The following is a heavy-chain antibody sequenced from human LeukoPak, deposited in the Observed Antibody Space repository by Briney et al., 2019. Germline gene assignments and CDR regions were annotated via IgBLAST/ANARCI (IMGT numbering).Heavy chain of an antibody. CDR2: IYYSGST. Sequence: SETLSLTCTVSGGSISGYYWSWIRQPPGKGLEWIGYIYYSGSTNYNPSLKSRVTISVDTSKNQFSLKLSSVTAADTAVYYCARHPSTGIRIFDYWGQGTLVTVSS. D-gene: IGHD1-1*01. V-gene: IGHV4-59*08. CDR1: GGSISGYY. J-gene: IGHJ4*02. CDR3: ARHPSTGIRIFDY.